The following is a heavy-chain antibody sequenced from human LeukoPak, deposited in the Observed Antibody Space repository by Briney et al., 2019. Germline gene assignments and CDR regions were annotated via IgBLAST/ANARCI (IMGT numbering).Heavy chain of an antibody. J-gene: IGHJ4*02. CDR2: IYSGGST. CDR1: GFTVSSNY. V-gene: IGHV3-66*01. D-gene: IGHD3-22*01. Sequence: GGSLRLSCAASGFTVSSNYMSWVRQAPGKGLEWVSVIYSGGSTYYADSVKGRFTISRDNSKNTLYLQMNSLRAEDTAVYYCARSRRMYDSSGYYLDYWGQGTLVTVSS. CDR3: ARSRRMYDSSGYYLDY.